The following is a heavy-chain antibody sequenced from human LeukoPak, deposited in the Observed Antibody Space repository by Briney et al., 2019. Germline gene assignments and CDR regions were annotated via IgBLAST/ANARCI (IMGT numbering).Heavy chain of an antibody. J-gene: IGHJ3*02. CDR2: IIPILGIA. Sequence: SVKVSCKASGGTFSSYTISWVRQAPGQGREWMGRIIPILGIANYAQKFQGRVTITADKSTSTAYMELSSLRSEDTAVYYCASESGSYNDAFDIWGQGTMVTVSS. CDR3: ASESGSYNDAFDI. CDR1: GGTFSSYT. V-gene: IGHV1-69*02. D-gene: IGHD1-26*01.